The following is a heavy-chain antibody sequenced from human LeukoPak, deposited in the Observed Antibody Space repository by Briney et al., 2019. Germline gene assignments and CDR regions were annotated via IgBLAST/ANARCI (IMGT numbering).Heavy chain of an antibody. J-gene: IGHJ4*02. CDR3: AKAQNYIAAAGNFDY. CDR2: ISGSGGST. Sequence: GGSLRLSCAASGFTFSSYAMSWVRQAPGKGLEWVSAISGSGGSTYYADSVKGRFTISRDNSKNTLYLQMNSLRAEDTALYYCAKAQNYIAAAGNFDYWGQGTLVTVSS. D-gene: IGHD6-13*01. V-gene: IGHV3-23*01. CDR1: GFTFSSYA.